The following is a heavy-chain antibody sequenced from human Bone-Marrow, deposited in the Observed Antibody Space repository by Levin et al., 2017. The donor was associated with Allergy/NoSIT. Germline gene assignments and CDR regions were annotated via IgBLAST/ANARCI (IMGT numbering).Heavy chain of an antibody. J-gene: IGHJ4*02. CDR1: GYTFTGYY. Sequence: ASVKVSCKASGYTFTGYYMHWVRQAPGQGLEWMGRINPNSGGTNYAQKFQGRVTMTRDTSISTAYMELSRLRSDDTAVYYCARVSSTSCLFSNWGQGTLVTVSS. V-gene: IGHV1-2*06. CDR3: ARVSSTSCLFSN. D-gene: IGHD2-2*01. CDR2: INPNSGGT.